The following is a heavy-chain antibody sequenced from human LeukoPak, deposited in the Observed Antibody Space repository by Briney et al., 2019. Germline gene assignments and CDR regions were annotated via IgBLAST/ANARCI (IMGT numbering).Heavy chain of an antibody. CDR2: ISGSGGST. D-gene: IGHD3-3*01. CDR3: ARKFLEWLSYVDY. V-gene: IGHV3-23*01. J-gene: IGHJ4*02. Sequence: GGSLRLSCAASGFTFSSYAMSWVRQAPGKGLEWVSAISGSGGSTYYADSVKGRFTISRDNSKNTLYLQMNSLRAEDTAAYYCARKFLEWLSYVDYWGQGTLVTVSS. CDR1: GFTFSSYA.